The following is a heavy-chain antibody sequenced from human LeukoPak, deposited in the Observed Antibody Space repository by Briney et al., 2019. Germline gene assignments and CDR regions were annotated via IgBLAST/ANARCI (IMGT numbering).Heavy chain of an antibody. V-gene: IGHV3-23*01. CDR1: GFAFSTYA. CDR2: ISGSGSNT. J-gene: IGHJ6*02. D-gene: IGHD2/OR15-2a*01. CDR3: ARVLVGYYYGMDV. Sequence: GGSLRLSCAASGFAFSTYAMSWVRQAPGKGLEWVSSISGSGSNTYYADSVKGQFTISRDSSKSTLYLQMNSLRAEDTAVYYCARVLVGYYYGMDVWGQGTTVTVSS.